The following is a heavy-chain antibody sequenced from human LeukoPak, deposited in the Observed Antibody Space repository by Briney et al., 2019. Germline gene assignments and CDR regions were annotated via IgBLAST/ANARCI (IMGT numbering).Heavy chain of an antibody. V-gene: IGHV4-59*08. CDR3: ARLAMVRGVMSFDI. Sequence: SETLSLTCTVSGVSISSYYWSWIRQPPGKGLEWIGYIYYSGSTNYNPSLKSRLTMSVDTSKNQFSLKLSSVTAADTAVYYCARLAMVRGVMSFDIWGQGTMVTVSS. CDR1: GVSISSYY. CDR2: IYYSGST. D-gene: IGHD3-10*01. J-gene: IGHJ3*02.